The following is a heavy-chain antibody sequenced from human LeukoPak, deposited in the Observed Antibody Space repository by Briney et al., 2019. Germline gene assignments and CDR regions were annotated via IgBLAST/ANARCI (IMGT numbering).Heavy chain of an antibody. V-gene: IGHV3-7*01. CDR1: ELTLSNYC. CDR2: IKRDGAET. CDR3: TRGGRNTSYYWYY. J-gene: IGHJ4*02. Sequence: GGSLRLSCAASELTLSNYCMTWVRQGPGKGLEWVATIKRDGAETYYVDSVRGRFTISGDNAENSVYLRMNSLRDEDTAVYYCTRGGRNTSYYWYYWGQGTLVTVPS. D-gene: IGHD1-26*01.